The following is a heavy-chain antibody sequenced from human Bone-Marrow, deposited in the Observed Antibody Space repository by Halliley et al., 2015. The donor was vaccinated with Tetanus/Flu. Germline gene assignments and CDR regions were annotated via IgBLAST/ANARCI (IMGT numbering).Heavy chain of an antibody. Sequence: TLSLTCAVFDESLSGYYWSWLRQPPGKGLEWIGEISHSGSTRYNPALRGRVTMSVDTSKKQISLKLRSATAADTAVYYCARGGWRRQRNWFDPWGQGTLVTVSS. V-gene: IGHV4-34*01. CDR2: ISHSGST. CDR1: DESLSGYY. CDR3: ARGGWRRQRNWFDP. J-gene: IGHJ5*02. D-gene: IGHD6-19*01.